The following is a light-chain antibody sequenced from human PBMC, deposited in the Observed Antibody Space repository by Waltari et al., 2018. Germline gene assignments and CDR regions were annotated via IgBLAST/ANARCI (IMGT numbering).Light chain of an antibody. V-gene: IGKV3-15*01. CDR1: QSISSN. CDR2: ETS. Sequence: EIVMTQSPATLSVAPGERATLSCRASQSISSNLAWYQQKPGQAPRLLVYETSTRATGIPAGFRGSGSGTEFSLTITSLQSEDSALYYCQQYNVWPPITFGQGTRLEIQ. J-gene: IGKJ5*01. CDR3: QQYNVWPPIT.